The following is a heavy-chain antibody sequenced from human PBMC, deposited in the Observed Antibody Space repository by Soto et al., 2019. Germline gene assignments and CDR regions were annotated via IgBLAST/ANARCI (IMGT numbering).Heavy chain of an antibody. CDR1: GYSFTSYW. CDR3: ARKYSSSSGATGDY. CDR2: IYPGDSDT. D-gene: IGHD6-6*01. Sequence: GESLKISCKGSGYSFTSYWIGWARQMPGKALEWMVIIYPGDSDTRYSPSFQGQVTISADKSISTAYLQWSSLKASDTAMYYCARKYSSSSGATGDYWGQGTLVTVSS. J-gene: IGHJ4*02. V-gene: IGHV5-51*01.